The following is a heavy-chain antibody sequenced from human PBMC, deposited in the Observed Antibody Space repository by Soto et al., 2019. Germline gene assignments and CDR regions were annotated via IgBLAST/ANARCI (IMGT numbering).Heavy chain of an antibody. CDR2: IIPIFATA. CDR3: AREGIAAAGGLFDI. CDR1: GGTFSSYA. J-gene: IGHJ3*02. Sequence: QVQLVQSGAEVKKPGSSVKVCCKASGGTFSSYAISWVRQAPGQGLEWMGGIIPIFATANYAQKFQGRVTITADESTSTAYMELSSLRSEDTAVYYCAREGIAAAGGLFDIWGQGTMVTVSS. V-gene: IGHV1-69*12. D-gene: IGHD6-13*01.